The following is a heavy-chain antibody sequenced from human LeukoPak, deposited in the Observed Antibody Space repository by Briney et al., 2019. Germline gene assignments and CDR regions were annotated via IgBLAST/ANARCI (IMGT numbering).Heavy chain of an antibody. D-gene: IGHD7-27*01. CDR1: GFTVSSNY. CDR3: ARDRGDWGSPYYFDY. Sequence: GGSLRLSCAASGFTVSSNYMSWVRQAPGKGLEWVSVIYSGGSTYYADSVKGRFTISRDNSKNTLYLQMNSLRAEDTAAYYCARDRGDWGSPYYFDYWGQGTLVTVSS. CDR2: IYSGGST. J-gene: IGHJ4*02. V-gene: IGHV3-66*01.